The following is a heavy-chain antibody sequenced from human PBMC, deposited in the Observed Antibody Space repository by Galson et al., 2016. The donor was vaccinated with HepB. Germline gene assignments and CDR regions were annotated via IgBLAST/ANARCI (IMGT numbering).Heavy chain of an antibody. V-gene: IGHV1-8*01. D-gene: IGHD1-26*01. Sequence: SVKVSCKASRYTFSSFDINWVRQAPGQGLEWMGWMNPKSGNTGYAQRFKDRVTMTRDTSITTAYLELSSLRSEDTAVYYCARGGSLPRTNLYGMDVWGQGTTVTVSS. CDR1: RYTFSSFD. CDR3: ARGGSLPRTNLYGMDV. CDR2: MNPKSGNT. J-gene: IGHJ6*02.